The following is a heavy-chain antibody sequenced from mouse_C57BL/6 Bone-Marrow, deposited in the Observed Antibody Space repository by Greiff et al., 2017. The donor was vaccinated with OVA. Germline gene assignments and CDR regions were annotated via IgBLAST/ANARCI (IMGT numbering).Heavy chain of an antibody. CDR3: TTSIYYDYDWFAY. CDR2: IDPENGDT. J-gene: IGHJ3*01. D-gene: IGHD2-4*01. V-gene: IGHV14-4*01. Sequence: VHVKQSGAELVRPGASVKLSCTASGFNIKDDYMHWVKQRPEQGLEWIGWIDPENGDTEYASKFQGKATITADTSSNTAYLQLSSLTSEDTAVYYCTTSIYYDYDWFAYWGQGTLVTVSA. CDR1: GFNIKDDY.